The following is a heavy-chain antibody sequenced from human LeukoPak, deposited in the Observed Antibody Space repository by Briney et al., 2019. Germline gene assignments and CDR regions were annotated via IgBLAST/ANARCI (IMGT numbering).Heavy chain of an antibody. J-gene: IGHJ4*02. CDR1: GYTFTSYD. D-gene: IGHD3-16*01. Sequence: ASVKVSCKASGYTFTSYDINWVRQATGQGLEWMGWMNPNSGNTGYAQKFQGRVTMTRNTSISTAYMELSSLRSEDTAVYYCARGHSAMRMITFGRWAGWGQGTLVTVSS. CDR3: ARGHSAMRMITFGRWAG. V-gene: IGHV1-8*01. CDR2: MNPNSGNT.